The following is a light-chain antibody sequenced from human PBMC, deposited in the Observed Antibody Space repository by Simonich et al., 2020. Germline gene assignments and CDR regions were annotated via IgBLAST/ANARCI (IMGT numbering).Light chain of an antibody. V-gene: IGLV1-40*01. J-gene: IGLJ2*01. Sequence: QSVLTQPPSVSGAPGQRVTISCTGSSSNIGAGYDVPWYQQLPGTAPKPLSYGNSNRPSGVPDRFSGSKSGTSASLAITGLQAEDEADYYCQSYDSSLSGSVFGGGTKLTVL. CDR3: QSYDSSLSGSV. CDR2: GNS. CDR1: SSNIGAGYD.